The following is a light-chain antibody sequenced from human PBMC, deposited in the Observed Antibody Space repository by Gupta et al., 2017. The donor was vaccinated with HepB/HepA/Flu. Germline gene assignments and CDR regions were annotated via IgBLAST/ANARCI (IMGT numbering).Light chain of an antibody. CDR1: QSVLYSSNNRNN. V-gene: IGKV4-1*01. Sequence: DIVITQSPDFLAVSLGERATINCKSSQSVLYSSNNRNNLVWYQQKPGQPPRLLIYWASTRESGVPDRFSGSGSGTDFTLTISSLQAEDVAVYYCQQYYSTPWTFGQGTKVEIK. J-gene: IGKJ1*01. CDR2: WAS. CDR3: QQYYSTPWT.